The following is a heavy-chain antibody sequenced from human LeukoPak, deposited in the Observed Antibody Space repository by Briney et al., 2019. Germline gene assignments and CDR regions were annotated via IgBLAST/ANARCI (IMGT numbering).Heavy chain of an antibody. J-gene: IGHJ6*02. Sequence: GGSLRLSCAASGFTFSSYAMSWVRQAPGKGLEWVSAISGSGGSTYYADSVKGRFTISRDNSKNTLYLQMNSLRAEDTAVYYCANDPLTYCSGGSCYPEYYYGMDVWGQGTTVTVSS. D-gene: IGHD2-15*01. CDR1: GFTFSSYA. CDR2: ISGSGGST. CDR3: ANDPLTYCSGGSCYPEYYYGMDV. V-gene: IGHV3-23*01.